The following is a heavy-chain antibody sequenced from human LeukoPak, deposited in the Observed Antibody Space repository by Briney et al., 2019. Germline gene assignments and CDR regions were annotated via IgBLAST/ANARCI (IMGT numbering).Heavy chain of an antibody. J-gene: IGHJ6*03. CDR1: GLSFSSYT. CDR2: IISHGGNT. Sequence: GASLRLSCAASGLSFSSYTMHWVRQATGKGLEYVSAIISHGGNTHYTNSVKGRFTISRDNSQNTLYLQMGSLRPDDMAVYHCARVRMGATVSNYYYYYMDVWGKGTTVTVSS. CDR3: ARVRMGATVSNYYYYYMDV. D-gene: IGHD1-26*01. V-gene: IGHV3-64*01.